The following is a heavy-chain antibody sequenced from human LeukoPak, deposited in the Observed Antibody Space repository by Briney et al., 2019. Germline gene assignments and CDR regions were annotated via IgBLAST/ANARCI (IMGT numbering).Heavy chain of an antibody. D-gene: IGHD4-17*01. CDR3: ARSGTVTTFYYYYYMDV. CDR2: IYNSGST. J-gene: IGHJ6*03. V-gene: IGHV4-59*01. Sequence: SETLSLTCTVSGGSISNDYWSWIRQHPGKGLEWIGYIYNSGSTNYNPSLKSRVTISVDTSKKQFSLKLSSVTAADTAVYYCARSGTVTTFYYYYYMDVWGKGTTVTVSS. CDR1: GGSISNDY.